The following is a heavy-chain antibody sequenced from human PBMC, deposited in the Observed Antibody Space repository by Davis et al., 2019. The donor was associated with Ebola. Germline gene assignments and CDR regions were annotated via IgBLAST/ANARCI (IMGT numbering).Heavy chain of an antibody. Sequence: PGGSLRLSCSASGFTFSSYAMHWVRQAPGKGLEYVSAISSNGGSTYYADSVKGRFTISRDNSKNTLYLQMSSLRAEDTAVYYCVKEWEHGSGSYYSPFDYWGQGTLVTVSS. V-gene: IGHV3-64D*08. J-gene: IGHJ4*02. D-gene: IGHD3-10*01. CDR3: VKEWEHGSGSYYSPFDY. CDR2: ISSNGGST. CDR1: GFTFSSYA.